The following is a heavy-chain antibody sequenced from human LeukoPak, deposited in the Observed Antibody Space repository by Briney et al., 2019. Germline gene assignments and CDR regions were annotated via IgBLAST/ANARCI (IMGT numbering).Heavy chain of an antibody. V-gene: IGHV3-7*01. CDR2: IKEDGSEK. D-gene: IGHD6-13*01. CDR3: ARDGGPAYSSSWYLY. J-gene: IGHJ4*02. CDR1: GFTFSSYW. Sequence: GGSLRLSCAASGFTFSSYWMSWVRQAPGKGLEWVANIKEDGSEKYYVDSVKGRFTISRDNAKNSLYLQMNSLRAEDTAVYYCARDGGPAYSSSWYLYWGQGTLVTVSS.